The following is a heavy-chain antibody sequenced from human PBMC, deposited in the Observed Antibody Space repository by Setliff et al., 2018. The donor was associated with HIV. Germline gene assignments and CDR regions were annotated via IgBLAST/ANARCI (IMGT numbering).Heavy chain of an antibody. D-gene: IGHD6-19*01. J-gene: IGHJ4*02. CDR2: MDSSGNT. V-gene: IGHV4-39*07. Sequence: SETLSLTCTVSGGSITYSSYYWGWIRQPPGKGLEWIGSMDSSGNTYYSPSLRSRVTLSLDTSKNHISLHLSSVTAADTAVYYCARSSGWSQYYFDYWGQGTLVTVSS. CDR1: GGSITYSSYY. CDR3: ARSSGWSQYYFDY.